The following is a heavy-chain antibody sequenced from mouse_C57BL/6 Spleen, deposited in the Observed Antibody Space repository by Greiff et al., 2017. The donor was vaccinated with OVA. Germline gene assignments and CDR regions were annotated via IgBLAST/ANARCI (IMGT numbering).Heavy chain of an antibody. CDR1: GYTFTSSG. J-gene: IGHJ3*01. D-gene: IGHD2-1*01. CDR2: IYPRSGNT. V-gene: IGHV1-81*01. CDR3: ALYYGNYDWFAY. Sequence: QVQLQQSGAELARPGASVKLSCKASGYTFTSSGISWVKQRTGQGLEWIGEIYPRSGNTYYNEKFKGKATLTADKSSSTAYMELRSLTSEDSAVYFCALYYGNYDWFAYWGQGTLVTVSA.